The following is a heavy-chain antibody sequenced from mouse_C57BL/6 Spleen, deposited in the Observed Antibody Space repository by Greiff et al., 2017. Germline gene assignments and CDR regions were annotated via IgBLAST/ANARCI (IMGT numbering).Heavy chain of an antibody. CDR2: INPNNGGT. Sequence: EVQLQQSGPELVKPGASVKIPCKASGYTFTDYNMDWVKQSHGKSLEWIGDINPNNGGTIYNQKFKGKATLTVDKSSSTAYMELRRLTSEDTAVYYCARALTMAYDFDYWGQGTTLTVSS. V-gene: IGHV1-18*01. CDR1: GYTFTDYN. CDR3: ARALTMAYDFDY. D-gene: IGHD1-1*02. J-gene: IGHJ2*01.